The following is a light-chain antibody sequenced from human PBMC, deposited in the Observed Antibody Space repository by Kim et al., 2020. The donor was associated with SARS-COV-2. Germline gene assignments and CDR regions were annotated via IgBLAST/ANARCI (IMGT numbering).Light chain of an antibody. J-gene: IGKJ4*01. CDR1: QSVSSY. Sequence: SVSPGERATLSCRASQSVSSYLAWYQQKPGQAPRLLIYDASNRATGIPARFSGSGSGTDFTLTISSLEPEYFAVYYCQQRSTGVTFGGGTKVDIK. CDR3: QQRSTGVT. CDR2: DAS. V-gene: IGKV3-11*01.